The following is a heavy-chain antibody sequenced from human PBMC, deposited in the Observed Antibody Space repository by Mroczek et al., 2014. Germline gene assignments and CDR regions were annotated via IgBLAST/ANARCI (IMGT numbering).Heavy chain of an antibody. CDR3: ARDLGWDIVVVVAATGYYFDY. D-gene: IGHD2-15*01. V-gene: IGHV3-30-3*01. J-gene: IGHJ4*02. Sequence: QVQLVQSGGGVVQPGRSLRLSCAASGFTFSSYAMHWVRQAPGKGLEWVAVISYDGSNKYYADSVKGRFTISRDNSKNTLYLQMNSLRAEDTAVYYCARDLGWDIVVVVAATGYYFDYWGQGTLVTVSS. CDR1: GFTFSSYA. CDR2: ISYDGSNK.